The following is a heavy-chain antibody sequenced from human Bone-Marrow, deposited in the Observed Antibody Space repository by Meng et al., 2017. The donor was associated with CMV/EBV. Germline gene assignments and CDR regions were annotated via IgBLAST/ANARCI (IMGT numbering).Heavy chain of an antibody. CDR3: ASEYCDSTTCYDY. Sequence: GESLKISCAASGFTFSSYWMHWVRQAPGKGLVWLARINSDGSSTTYADSVKGRFTISRDNAKNTLYLQMHSLRAEDTAVYYCASEYCDSTTCYDYWGQGTRVTCYS. CDR2: INSDGSST. J-gene: IGHJ4*02. D-gene: IGHD2/OR15-2a*01. CDR1: GFTFSSYW. V-gene: IGHV3-74*01.